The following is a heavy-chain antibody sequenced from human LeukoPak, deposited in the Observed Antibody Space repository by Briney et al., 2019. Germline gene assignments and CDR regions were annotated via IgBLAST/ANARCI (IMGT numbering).Heavy chain of an antibody. Sequence: SETLSLTCAVYGGSFSGYYWSWIRQPPGKGLEWIGEINHSGSTNYNPSLKSRVTISVDTSKNQFSLKLSSVTAADTAVYYCARVGLTIFGVVDFDYWGQGTLVTVSS. CDR2: INHSGST. D-gene: IGHD3-3*01. CDR1: GGSFSGYY. V-gene: IGHV4-34*01. CDR3: ARVGLTIFGVVDFDY. J-gene: IGHJ4*02.